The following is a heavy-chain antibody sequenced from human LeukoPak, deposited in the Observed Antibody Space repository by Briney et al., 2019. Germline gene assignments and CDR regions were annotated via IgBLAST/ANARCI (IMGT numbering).Heavy chain of an antibody. Sequence: PSETLSLTCTVSGGSISSYYWSWIRQPPGKGLEWIGYIYYSGSTNYNPSLKSRVTISVDTSKSQFSLRLSSVTAADTAVYYCARNYGSGGAFDTWGQGKMVTASS. D-gene: IGHD3-10*01. CDR2: IYYSGST. J-gene: IGHJ3*02. CDR1: GGSISSYY. V-gene: IGHV4-59*01. CDR3: ARNYGSGGAFDT.